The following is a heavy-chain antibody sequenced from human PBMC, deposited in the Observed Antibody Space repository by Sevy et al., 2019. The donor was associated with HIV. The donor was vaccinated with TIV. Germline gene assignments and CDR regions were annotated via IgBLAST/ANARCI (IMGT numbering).Heavy chain of an antibody. J-gene: IGHJ4*02. CDR1: GYNFASYG. Sequence: ASVKVSCKTSGYNFASYGITWVRQAPGQGLEWMGWIGVYNGNANSAQNLQARFTMTTDTATSTAYMELTSLRSDDTAVYYCARVPTYFYGSATYFDYWGQRTLVTVSS. D-gene: IGHD3-10*01. CDR3: ARVPTYFYGSATYFDY. V-gene: IGHV1-18*01. CDR2: IGVYNGNA.